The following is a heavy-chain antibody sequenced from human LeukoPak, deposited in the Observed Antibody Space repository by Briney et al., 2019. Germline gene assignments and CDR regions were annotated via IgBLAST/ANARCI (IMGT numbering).Heavy chain of an antibody. CDR1: GYTLTSYY. Sequence: ASVKVSCKASGYTLTSYYMHWVRQAPGQGLELLLIINPSGGSTSYAQKFQGRVTMTRDTSTSTVYMELSSLRSEDTAVYYCAKDGIVSPYYYFYMDVWGKGTKVTVSS. CDR2: INPSGGST. D-gene: IGHD1-26*01. J-gene: IGHJ6*03. V-gene: IGHV1-46*01. CDR3: AKDGIVSPYYYFYMDV.